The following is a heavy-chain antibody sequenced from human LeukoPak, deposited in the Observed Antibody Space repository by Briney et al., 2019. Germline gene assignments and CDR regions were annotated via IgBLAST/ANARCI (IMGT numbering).Heavy chain of an antibody. Sequence: QPGGSLRLSCAAFGFTFSSYEMNWVRQAPGKGLEWVSYTSSSGSTIYYADSVKGRFTISRDNAKNSLYLQMNSLRVEDTAVYYCASPDCSGGSCYPEDDAFDIWGQGTMVTVSS. CDR2: TSSSGSTI. CDR1: GFTFSSYE. CDR3: ASPDCSGGSCYPEDDAFDI. J-gene: IGHJ3*02. D-gene: IGHD2-15*01. V-gene: IGHV3-48*03.